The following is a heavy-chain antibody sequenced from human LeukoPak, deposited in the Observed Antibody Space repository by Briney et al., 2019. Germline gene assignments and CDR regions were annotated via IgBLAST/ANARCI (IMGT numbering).Heavy chain of an antibody. Sequence: SVKVSCKASGYTFTSYDINWVRQATGQGLEWMGGIIPIFGTANYAQKFQGRVTITADKSTSTAYMELSSLRSEDTAVYYCARDHYDFWSGYLSYYFDYWGQGTLVTVSS. CDR1: GYTFTSYD. D-gene: IGHD3-3*01. V-gene: IGHV1-69*06. J-gene: IGHJ4*02. CDR2: IIPIFGTA. CDR3: ARDHYDFWSGYLSYYFDY.